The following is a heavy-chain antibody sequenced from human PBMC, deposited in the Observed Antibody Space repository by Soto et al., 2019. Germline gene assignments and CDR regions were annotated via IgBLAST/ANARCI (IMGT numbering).Heavy chain of an antibody. CDR1: GYTFTSYY. CDR3: ALGLLWFGELSGP. Sequence: GASVKVSCKASGYTFTSYYMHWVRQAPGQGLEWMGIINPSGGNTSYAQKFQGRVTMTRDTSTSTVYMELSSLRSEDMAVYYCALGLLWFGELSGPWGQGTLVTVSS. CDR2: INPSGGNT. D-gene: IGHD3-10*01. J-gene: IGHJ5*02. V-gene: IGHV1-46*01.